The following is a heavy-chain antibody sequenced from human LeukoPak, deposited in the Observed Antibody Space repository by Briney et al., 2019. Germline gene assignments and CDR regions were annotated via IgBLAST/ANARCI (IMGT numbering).Heavy chain of an antibody. Sequence: PSETLSLTCAIYGESFSDYYCSWIRQPPGKGLEWIGEINHGGDTNSNPSLKSRVTISVDTSKRHFSLKLTSVTAADTAVYYCARGAFPMTRNYYMDVWGKGTTVTVS. CDR2: INHGGDT. J-gene: IGHJ6*03. CDR3: ARGAFPMTRNYYMDV. V-gene: IGHV4-34*01. CDR1: GESFSDYY.